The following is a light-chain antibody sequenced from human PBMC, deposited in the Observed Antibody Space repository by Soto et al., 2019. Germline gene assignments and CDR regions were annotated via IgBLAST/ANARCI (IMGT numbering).Light chain of an antibody. CDR3: QQYYTPPYT. CDR2: WAS. Sequence: DIVLTQSPDSLAVSLGERATINCKSSQSLLYSSNNRDYLAWHQQKPGQPPKVLIYWASTRESGVPDRFSGSGSGTDFSLTISSLQAEDVAAYYCQQYYTPPYTCGQGTKLEIK. V-gene: IGKV4-1*01. J-gene: IGKJ2*01. CDR1: QSLLYSSNNRDY.